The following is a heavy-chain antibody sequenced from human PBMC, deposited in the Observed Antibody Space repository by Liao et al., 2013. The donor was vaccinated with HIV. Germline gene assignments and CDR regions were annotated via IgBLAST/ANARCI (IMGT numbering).Heavy chain of an antibody. D-gene: IGHD3-22*01. V-gene: IGHV4-61*02. CDR2: IYISGIT. J-gene: IGHJ2*01. CDR3: ARDPRYSDSSGSYWHFDL. CDR1: GGAISSGSYS. Sequence: QVQLQESGPGLVKPSQTLSLTCTVSGGAISSGSYSWSWIRQPAGKGLQWIGRIYISGITNYNPSLKSRVTISVDTSKKQLSLKLTSVTAADTAVYYCARDPRYSDSSGSYWHFDLWGRGTLVTVSS.